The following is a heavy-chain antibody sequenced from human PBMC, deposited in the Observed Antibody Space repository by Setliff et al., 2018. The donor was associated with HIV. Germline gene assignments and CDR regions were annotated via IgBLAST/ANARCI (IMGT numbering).Heavy chain of an antibody. V-gene: IGHV4-38-2*02. Sequence: PSETLSLTCTVSGGSISSGYYWGWIRQPPGKGLEWIGSIYHSGSTYYNPSLKSRVTISVDTSKTQFSLKLSSVTAADTAVYYCARSPLYSGYERYYFDYWGQGTLVTVSS. CDR3: ARSPLYSGYERYYFDY. D-gene: IGHD5-12*01. CDR2: IYHSGST. CDR1: GGSISSGYY. J-gene: IGHJ4*02.